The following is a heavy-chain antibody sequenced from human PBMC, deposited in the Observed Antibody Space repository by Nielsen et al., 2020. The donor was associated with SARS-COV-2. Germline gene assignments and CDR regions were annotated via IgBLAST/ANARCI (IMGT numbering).Heavy chain of an antibody. Sequence: ASVKVSCKASGYTFTNYYINWVRQAPGQGLEWMGIINPHDGGTTYAQQFQGRLTMTGDTSTNTVYMELSSLTSEDTAVYYCARDGTPISGTYHHPDCWGLGTLVTVSS. CDR2: INPHDGGT. CDR1: GYTFTNYY. J-gene: IGHJ4*02. V-gene: IGHV1-46*01. D-gene: IGHD1-26*01. CDR3: ARDGTPISGTYHHPDC.